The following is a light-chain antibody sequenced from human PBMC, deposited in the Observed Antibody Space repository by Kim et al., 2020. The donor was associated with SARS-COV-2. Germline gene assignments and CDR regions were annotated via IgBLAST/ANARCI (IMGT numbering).Light chain of an antibody. CDR3: QSYDRSLSGWV. V-gene: IGLV1-40*01. Sequence: GVTMSWPGSSSNIGAWFDVDWCQHLPGTAPKLLIYGNTKRPSGVPDRVAGSKSGTSAYLAITGLQAEDEADYYCQSYDRSLSGWVFGGGTKVTVL. J-gene: IGLJ3*02. CDR1: SSNIGAWFD. CDR2: GNT.